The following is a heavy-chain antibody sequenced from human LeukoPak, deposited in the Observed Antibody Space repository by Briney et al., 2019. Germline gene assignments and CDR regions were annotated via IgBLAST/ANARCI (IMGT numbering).Heavy chain of an antibody. J-gene: IGHJ4*02. CDR2: ISSNGGST. Sequence: GGSLRLSCAASGFTFSSYAMHWVRQAPGKGLEYVSAISSNGGSTYYANSVKGRFTISRDNSKNTLYLQMGSLRAEDMAVYYCARVGSSGWYGGLDYWGQGTLVTVSS. V-gene: IGHV3-64*01. CDR3: ARVGSSGWYGGLDY. D-gene: IGHD6-19*01. CDR1: GFTFSSYA.